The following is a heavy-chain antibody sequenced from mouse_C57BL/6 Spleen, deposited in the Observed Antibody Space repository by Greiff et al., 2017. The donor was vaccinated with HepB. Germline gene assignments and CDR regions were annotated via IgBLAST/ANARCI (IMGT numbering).Heavy chain of an antibody. CDR2: ISNGGGST. CDR3: ARHGTGAFDY. CDR1: GFTFSDYY. V-gene: IGHV5-12*01. J-gene: IGHJ2*01. Sequence: EVQGVESGGGLVQPGGSLKLSCAASGFTFSDYYMYWVRQTPEKRLEWVAYISNGGGSTYYPDTVKGRFTISRDNAKNTLYLQMSRLKSEDTAMYYCARHGTGAFDYWGQGTTLTVSS. D-gene: IGHD4-1*01.